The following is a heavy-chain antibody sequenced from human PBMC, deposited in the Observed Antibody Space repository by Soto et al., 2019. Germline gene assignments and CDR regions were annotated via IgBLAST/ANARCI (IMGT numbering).Heavy chain of an antibody. CDR1: GFTFSNFG. J-gene: IGHJ4*02. CDR3: AKGKGVGATPDGANC. CDR2: VRSDGDTT. D-gene: IGHD1-26*01. V-gene: IGHV3-23*01. Sequence: EVQVLESGGGLVQPGGSLRLSCAASGFTFSNFGMNGVRQAPGKGLEWVSGVRSDGDTTYNAESVKGRFTVSRDTSRNTVYLQVNSLRAEDTAIYYCAKGKGVGATPDGANCWGQGTLVTVSS.